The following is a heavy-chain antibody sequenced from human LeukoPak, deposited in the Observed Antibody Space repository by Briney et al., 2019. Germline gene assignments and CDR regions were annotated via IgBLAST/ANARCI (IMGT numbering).Heavy chain of an antibody. CDR2: ISYDGSNK. V-gene: IGHV3-30*03. Sequence: PGGSLRLSCAASGFTFSSYGMHWVRQAPGKGLEWVAVISYDGSNKYYADSVKGRFTISRDNAKNSLSLQMDSLRAEDTAFYYCARAGGVNDCTSDNCYLGAFDIWGQGTLVTVSS. J-gene: IGHJ3*02. D-gene: IGHD2-2*01. CDR1: GFTFSSYG. CDR3: ARAGGVNDCTSDNCYLGAFDI.